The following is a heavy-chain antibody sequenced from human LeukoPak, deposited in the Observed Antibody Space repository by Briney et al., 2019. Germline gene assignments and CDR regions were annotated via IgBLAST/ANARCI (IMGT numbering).Heavy chain of an antibody. CDR3: ARDDCSGGSCYRT. CDR1: GYTFTVYY. D-gene: IGHD2-15*01. Sequence: ASVKVSCKASGYTFTVYYIHWVRQAPGQGPEWMGWINPNSGGTKYAEKFQGRVTMTRGTSISTAYMEVGRLTCDDTAVYYCARDDCSGGSCYRTWGQGTLVTVSS. J-gene: IGHJ4*02. V-gene: IGHV1-2*02. CDR2: INPNSGGT.